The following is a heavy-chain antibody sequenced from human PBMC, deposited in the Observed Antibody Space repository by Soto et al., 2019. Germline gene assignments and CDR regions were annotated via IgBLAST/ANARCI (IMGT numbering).Heavy chain of an antibody. Sequence: QVQLQESGPGLVKPSETLSLTCTVSGGSISSYYWSWIRQPPGKGLECIGYIYYSGSTNYNPSLKRRVTISVDTSKNQFSLKLSSVTAADTAVYYCASYGGNSAYSFDYWGQGTLVTVSS. D-gene: IGHD4-17*01. CDR3: ASYGGNSAYSFDY. CDR2: IYYSGST. J-gene: IGHJ4*02. CDR1: GGSISSYY. V-gene: IGHV4-59*01.